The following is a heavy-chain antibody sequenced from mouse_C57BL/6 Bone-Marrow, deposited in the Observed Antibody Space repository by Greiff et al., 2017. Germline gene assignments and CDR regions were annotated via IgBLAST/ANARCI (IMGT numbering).Heavy chain of an antibody. CDR2: IYPSDSDT. Sequence: VQLQQPGAELVRPGSSVKLSCKASGYTFTSYWMDWVKQRPGQGLEWIGNIYPSDSDTPYNQKFKDKATLTVDKSSSTAYMQLSSLTSEDSAVYYCARRRRGAWFAYWGQGTLVTVSA. V-gene: IGHV1-61*01. CDR3: ARRRRGAWFAY. J-gene: IGHJ3*01. CDR1: GYTFTSYW.